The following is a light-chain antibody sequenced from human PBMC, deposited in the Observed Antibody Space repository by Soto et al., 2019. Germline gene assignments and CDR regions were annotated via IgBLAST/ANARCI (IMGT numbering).Light chain of an antibody. CDR1: QTIAGSY. V-gene: IGKV3-20*01. CDR3: QQDGKSPLFG. CDR2: SIS. J-gene: IGKJ3*01. Sequence: EIVLTQSPGTLSLSPGERATLSCRASQTIAGSYLAWYQQKPGQAPRLLIYSISDRATGIPDRFSGSGSGTDFTLTINRLEPEDFALYYCQQDGKSPLFGFGPGNRVDMK.